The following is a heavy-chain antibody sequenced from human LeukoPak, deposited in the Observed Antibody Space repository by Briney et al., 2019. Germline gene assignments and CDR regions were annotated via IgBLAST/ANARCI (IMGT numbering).Heavy chain of an antibody. Sequence: SETLSLTCAVYGGSFSGYYWSWIRQPPGKGLEWIGEINHSGSTNYNPSLKSRVTISVGTPKNQFSLKLSSVTAADTAVYYCARDRIVGATSSLAAFDIWGQGTMVTVSS. CDR3: ARDRIVGATSSLAAFDI. D-gene: IGHD1-26*01. J-gene: IGHJ3*02. CDR1: GGSFSGYY. CDR2: INHSGST. V-gene: IGHV4-34*01.